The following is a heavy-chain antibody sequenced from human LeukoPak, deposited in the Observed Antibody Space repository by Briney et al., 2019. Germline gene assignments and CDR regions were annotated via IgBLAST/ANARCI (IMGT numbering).Heavy chain of an antibody. CDR2: IYYSGST. CDR3: ATSGSYYLSDY. CDR1: GGSISSGSYY. Sequence: SETLSLTCTVSGGSISSGSYYWGWIRQPPGKGLEWIGSIYYSGSTYYNPSLKSRVTISVDTSKNQFSLKLSSVTAADTAVYYCATSGSYYLSDYWGQGTLVTVSS. V-gene: IGHV4-39*07. J-gene: IGHJ4*02. D-gene: IGHD1-26*01.